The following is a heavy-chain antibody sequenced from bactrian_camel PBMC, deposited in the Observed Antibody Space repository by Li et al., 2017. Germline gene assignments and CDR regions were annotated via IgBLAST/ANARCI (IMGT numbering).Heavy chain of an antibody. J-gene: IGHJ6*01. D-gene: IGHD3*01. V-gene: IGHV3S55*01. Sequence: HVQLVESGGGSVQAGGSLKLSCEGSGFIFSSCKMGWYRQAPGKAREGIAGIRRDGDEYYAGSVKGRFTISQDNAKNIIYLQMSSLTPDDTAMYYCAAGTRIIVGDYCDGITTWGQGTQVTVS. CDR3: AAGTRIIVGDYCDGITT. CDR1: GFIFSSCK. CDR2: IRRDGDE.